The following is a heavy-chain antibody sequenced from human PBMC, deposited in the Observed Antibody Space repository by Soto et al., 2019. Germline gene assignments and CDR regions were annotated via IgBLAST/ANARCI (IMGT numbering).Heavy chain of an antibody. V-gene: IGHV4-59*08. CDR2: IYYTGTT. CDR3: AKHYGSGTYPIAS. Sequence: QVQLQESGPGLVKPSETLSLTCTVSGGSISGYYWGWIRQPPGKGLEYIGYIYYTGTTSYNPSLQGRFTMSVTTPKNQLSLELSSVTAANTAVYYCAKHYGSGTYPIASWGQGTLVTVS. CDR1: GGSISGYY. D-gene: IGHD3-10*01. J-gene: IGHJ4*02.